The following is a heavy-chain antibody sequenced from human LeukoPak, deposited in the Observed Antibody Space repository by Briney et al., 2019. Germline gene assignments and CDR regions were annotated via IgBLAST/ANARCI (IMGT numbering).Heavy chain of an antibody. CDR2: IYYSGST. Sequence: SETLSLTCTVSGGSISSYYWSWIRQPPGKGLEWIGYIYYSGSTNYNPSLKSRVTLSVDTSKNQFSLKLSSVTAADTAVYYCARQVGGDFDYWGQGTLVTVSS. CDR1: GGSISSYY. V-gene: IGHV4-59*08. CDR3: ARQVGGDFDY. D-gene: IGHD2-21*01. J-gene: IGHJ4*02.